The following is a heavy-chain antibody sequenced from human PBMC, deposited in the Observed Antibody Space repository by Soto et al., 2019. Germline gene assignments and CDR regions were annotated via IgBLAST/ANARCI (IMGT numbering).Heavy chain of an antibody. Sequence: QVQLVQSGAEVREPGASVRLSCRTSGYTFSDYGISWVRQAPGQGLEWMGWISGYRGDTNYAKRLLGRVSMTTDTSPSTAYMELTNRRSDDTDLYFCARDFQAYVWFVESQALGLHFGGQGTPVTVSS. D-gene: IGHD3-10*01. CDR2: ISGYRGDT. J-gene: IGHJ4*02. CDR1: GYTFSDYG. V-gene: IGHV1-18*01. CDR3: ARDFQAYVWFVESQALGLHF.